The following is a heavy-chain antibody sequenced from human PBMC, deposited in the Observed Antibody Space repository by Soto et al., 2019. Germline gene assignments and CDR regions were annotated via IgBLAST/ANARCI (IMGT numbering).Heavy chain of an antibody. V-gene: IGHV4-59*01. CDR1: GGSISSYY. CDR2: IYYSGST. CDR3: AREGVSGYDFIIDY. D-gene: IGHD5-12*01. J-gene: IGHJ4*02. Sequence: SETLSLTCTVSGGSISSYYWSWIRQPPGKGLEWIGYIYYSGSTNYNPSLKSRVTISVDTSKTQFSLKLSSVTAADTAVYYCAREGVSGYDFIIDYWGQGTLVTVSS.